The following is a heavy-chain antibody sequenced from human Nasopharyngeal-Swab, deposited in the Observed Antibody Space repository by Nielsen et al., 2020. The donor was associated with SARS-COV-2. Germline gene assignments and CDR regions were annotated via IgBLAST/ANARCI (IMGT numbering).Heavy chain of an antibody. D-gene: IGHD6-13*01. J-gene: IGHJ3*02. Sequence: GESLKLSCAASGFTFSTYIMNWVRQAPGKGLEWVSSISSSSSYIYYSDSVKGRFTISRDNAKNSLYLQMNSLRAEDTAVYYCARSLIAAAGEHAAFDIWGQGTMVNVSS. V-gene: IGHV3-21*01. CDR1: GFTFSTYI. CDR3: ARSLIAAAGEHAAFDI. CDR2: ISSSSSYI.